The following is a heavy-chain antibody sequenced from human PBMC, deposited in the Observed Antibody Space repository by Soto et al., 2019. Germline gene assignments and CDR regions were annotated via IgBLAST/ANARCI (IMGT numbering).Heavy chain of an antibody. CDR3: ARVGIGTGSYYYYGMDV. CDR1: GYSFTSYW. V-gene: IGHV5-51*01. D-gene: IGHD3-9*01. J-gene: IGHJ6*02. Sequence: GESLKISCKGSGYSFTSYWIGWVRQMPGKGLEWMGIIYPGDSDTRYSPSFQGQVTISADKSISTAYLQWSSLKASDTAVYYWARVGIGTGSYYYYGMDVWGQGTTVTVSS. CDR2: IYPGDSDT.